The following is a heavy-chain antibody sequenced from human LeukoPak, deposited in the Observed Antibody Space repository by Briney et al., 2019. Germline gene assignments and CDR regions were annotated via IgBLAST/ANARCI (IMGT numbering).Heavy chain of an antibody. CDR2: IYHSGST. CDR3: ARHYGP. V-gene: IGHV4-59*08. Sequence: SETLSLTCTVSGGSISTYYWNWIRQPPGKGLEWIGYIYHSGSTNYNPSLQSRVTISVDTSKNQFSLKLNSVTAADTAVYYCARHYGPWGQGTLVTVSS. CDR1: GGSISTYY. J-gene: IGHJ5*02. D-gene: IGHD3-10*01.